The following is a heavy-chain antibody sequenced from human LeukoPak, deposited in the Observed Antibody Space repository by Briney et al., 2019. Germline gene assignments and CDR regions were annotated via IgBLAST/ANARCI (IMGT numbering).Heavy chain of an antibody. CDR1: GFTVSSNY. D-gene: IGHD3-22*01. CDR3: ARGLYYYDSSGYLYF. CDR2: IYSDGST. J-gene: IGHJ4*02. V-gene: IGHV3-53*01. Sequence: GGSLRLSCAASGFTVSSNYMSWVRQAPGKGLEWLSVIYSDGSTYYADSVKGRFTISRDNSKNTLYLQMNSLRAEDTAVYYCARGLYYYDSSGYLYFWGQGTLATVSS.